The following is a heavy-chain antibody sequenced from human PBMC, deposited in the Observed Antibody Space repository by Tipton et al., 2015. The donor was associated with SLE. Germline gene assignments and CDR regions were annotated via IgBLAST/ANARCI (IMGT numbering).Heavy chain of an antibody. J-gene: IGHJ4*02. D-gene: IGHD1-26*01. CDR2: IYYSGST. Sequence: TLSLTCTVSGGSISSHYWSWIRQPPGKGLEWIGYIYYSGSTNYNPSLKSRVTISVDTSKNQFSLKLSSVTAADTAVYYCASDSGSYWGQGTLVTVSS. CDR1: GGSISSHY. V-gene: IGHV4-59*11. CDR3: ASDSGSY.